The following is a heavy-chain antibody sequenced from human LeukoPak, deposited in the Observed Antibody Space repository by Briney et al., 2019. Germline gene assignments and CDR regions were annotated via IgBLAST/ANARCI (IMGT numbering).Heavy chain of an antibody. D-gene: IGHD3-16*01. CDR2: MNPNSGNT. Sequence: ASVKVSCKASGYTFTNYDINWVRQATGQGLESMGWMNPNSGNTGYAQKFQGRVTITRNTSISTLHMELSSLRSEDTAVYYCARVGRGRYPLDFWGQGTLVTVSS. V-gene: IGHV1-8*03. CDR1: GYTFTNYD. J-gene: IGHJ4*02. CDR3: ARVGRGRYPLDF.